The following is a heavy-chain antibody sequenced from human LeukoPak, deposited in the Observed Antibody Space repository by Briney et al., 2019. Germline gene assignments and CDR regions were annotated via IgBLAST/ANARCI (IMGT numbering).Heavy chain of an antibody. CDR2: INHSGST. D-gene: IGHD3-22*01. V-gene: IGHV4-34*01. Sequence: SETLSLTCAVYGGSFSGYYWSWIRQPPGKGLEWIGEINHSGSTNYNPSLKSRVTISVDTSKKQFPLKLSSVTAADTALYYCARMDYDSSGRQMGSGAFDIWGQGTMVTVSS. J-gene: IGHJ3*02. CDR1: GGSFSGYY. CDR3: ARMDYDSSGRQMGSGAFDI.